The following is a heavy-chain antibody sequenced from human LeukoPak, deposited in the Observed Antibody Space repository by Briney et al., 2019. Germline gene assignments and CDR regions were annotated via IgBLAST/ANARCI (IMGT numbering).Heavy chain of an antibody. D-gene: IGHD1-1*01. CDR3: ARDRMGWNENFDY. Sequence: SQTLSLTCDISGDSVSSGSGGWNWIRQSPSRGLEWLGRIYYRSQWYNDDAVSVKGRISINPDTAKNQFSLKLSSVTAADTAVYYCARDRMGWNENFDYWGQGTLVTVSS. V-gene: IGHV6-1*01. CDR2: IYYRSQWYN. J-gene: IGHJ4*02. CDR1: GDSVSSGSGG.